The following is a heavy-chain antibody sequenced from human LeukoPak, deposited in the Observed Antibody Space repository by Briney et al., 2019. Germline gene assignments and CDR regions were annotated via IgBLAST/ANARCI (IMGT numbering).Heavy chain of an antibody. Sequence: GGSLRLSCAASGFSFSSYTMHWVRQAPGKGLEYVSAISSNGGSTYYANSVKGRFTISRDNSKNTLYLQMNSLRAEDTAVYYCAREYGSGNKDAFDIWGQGTMVTVSS. D-gene: IGHD3-10*01. CDR2: ISSNGGST. CDR1: GFSFSSYT. J-gene: IGHJ3*02. V-gene: IGHV3-64*01. CDR3: AREYGSGNKDAFDI.